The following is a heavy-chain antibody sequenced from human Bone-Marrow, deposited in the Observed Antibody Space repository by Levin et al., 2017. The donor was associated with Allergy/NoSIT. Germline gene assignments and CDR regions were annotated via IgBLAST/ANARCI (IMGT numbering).Heavy chain of an antibody. CDR1: GFTFSSYG. J-gene: IGHJ6*02. Sequence: GGSLRLSCAASGFTFSSYGMHWVRQAPGKGLEWVAVISYDGSNKYYADSVKGRFTISRDNSKNTLYLQMNSLRAEDTAVYYCAKRPGGSYLGYYYYGMDVWGQGTTVTVSS. D-gene: IGHD1-26*01. CDR3: AKRPGGSYLGYYYYGMDV. V-gene: IGHV3-30*18. CDR2: ISYDGSNK.